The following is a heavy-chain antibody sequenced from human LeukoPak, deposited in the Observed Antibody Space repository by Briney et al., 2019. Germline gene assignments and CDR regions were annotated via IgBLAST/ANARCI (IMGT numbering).Heavy chain of an antibody. D-gene: IGHD3-3*01. CDR1: GFTFSDYW. CDR3: AKEAVTIFGVVIIEGYYFDY. V-gene: IGHV3-74*01. CDR2: IYDDVSST. Sequence: GGSLRLSCAASGFTFSDYWMHWVRQAPGKGLEWISRIYDDVSSTSYADSVKGRFTISRDNAKNTLYLQMNSLRAEDTAVYYCAKEAVTIFGVVIIEGYYFDYWGQGTLVTVSS. J-gene: IGHJ4*02.